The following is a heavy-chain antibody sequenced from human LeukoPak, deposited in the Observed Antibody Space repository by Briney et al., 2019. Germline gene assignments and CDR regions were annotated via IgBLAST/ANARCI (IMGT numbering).Heavy chain of an antibody. Sequence: PGGSLSLSCAASGFTFSSSAMSWVRQAPGKGLEWIGEVNLQGSTNYNPSLMGRVAISVDKSENHVSLQLTSVTAADTAVYYCAREGGPYRPLDYSGQGTLVTVSS. CDR3: AREGGPYRPLDY. CDR2: VNLQGST. V-gene: IGHV4-4*02. J-gene: IGHJ4*02. CDR1: GFTFSSSAM.